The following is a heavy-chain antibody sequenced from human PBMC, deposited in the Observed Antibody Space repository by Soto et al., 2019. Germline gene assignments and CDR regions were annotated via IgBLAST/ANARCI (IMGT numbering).Heavy chain of an antibody. CDR1: VFTGSSYG. J-gene: IGHJ2*01. Sequence: GSLRLCCAASVFTGSSYGMHWVRQAPGKGLEWVAVIWYDGSNKYYADSVKGRFTISRDNSKNTLYLQMNSLGAEDTAVYYCAGIPQIAVAGTRFGYFDLWGRGTLVTVPQ. CDR2: IWYDGSNK. CDR3: AGIPQIAVAGTRFGYFDL. D-gene: IGHD6-19*01. V-gene: IGHV3-33*01.